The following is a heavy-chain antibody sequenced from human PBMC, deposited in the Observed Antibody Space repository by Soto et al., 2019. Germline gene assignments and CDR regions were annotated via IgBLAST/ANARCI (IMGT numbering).Heavy chain of an antibody. D-gene: IGHD3-16*01. V-gene: IGHV3-74*01. Sequence: EVQLVESGGGLVQPGGSLRLSCAPSGFTFGSHWMHWVRQAPGKGLVWVSRISPDGTSTSNADSVKGRFTISRDNTKNTLHLQMDSLRVEDTAVYYCARDGGGLAHWGQGTLVTVSS. J-gene: IGHJ4*02. CDR1: GFTFGSHW. CDR2: ISPDGTST. CDR3: ARDGGGLAH.